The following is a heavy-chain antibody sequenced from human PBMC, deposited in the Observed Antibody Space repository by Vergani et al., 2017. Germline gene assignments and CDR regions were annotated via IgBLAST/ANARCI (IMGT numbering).Heavy chain of an antibody. Sequence: QVQLQQWGAGLLKPSETLSLTCAVYGGSFSGYYWSWIRQPPGKGLEWIGEINHSGSTNYNPSLKSRVSISVDMSKSQFSLNLSSVTAADTAVYYCAGDTHSWQRADRWGQGLLVSVSS. J-gene: IGHJ5*02. CDR3: AGDTHSWQRADR. CDR1: GGSFSGYY. D-gene: IGHD6-13*01. V-gene: IGHV4-34*01. CDR2: INHSGST.